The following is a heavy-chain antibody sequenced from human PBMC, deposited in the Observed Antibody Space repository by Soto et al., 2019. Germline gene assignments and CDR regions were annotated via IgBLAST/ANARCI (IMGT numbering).Heavy chain of an antibody. CDR2: IYYSGST. J-gene: IGHJ3*02. CDR3: AREVQDIVVVVAATGPVADAFDI. CDR1: GGSISSSSYY. V-gene: IGHV4-39*02. Sequence: PSETLSLTCTVSGGSISSSSYYWGWIRQPPGKGLEWIGTIYYSGSTYYNPSLKSRVTISVDTSKNQFSLKLSSVTAADTAVYYCAREVQDIVVVVAATGPVADAFDIWGQGTMVTVSS. D-gene: IGHD2-15*01.